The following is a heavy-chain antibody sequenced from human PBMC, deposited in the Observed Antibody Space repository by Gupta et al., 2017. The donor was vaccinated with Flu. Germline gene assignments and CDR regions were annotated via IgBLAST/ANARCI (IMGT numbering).Heavy chain of an antibody. D-gene: IGHD2-15*01. CDR3: ARGTLWSGNGASCYPLDY. V-gene: IGHV3-23*01. J-gene: IGHJ4*02. CDR2: VAGSGRDT. Sequence: MNWVRQAPGEGPEWVAIVAGSGRDTYYPDSGRGRFTISRDNSRNTVSLQMNTLRAEETDVYYCARGTLWSGNGASCYPLDYWGQGILVTVSS.